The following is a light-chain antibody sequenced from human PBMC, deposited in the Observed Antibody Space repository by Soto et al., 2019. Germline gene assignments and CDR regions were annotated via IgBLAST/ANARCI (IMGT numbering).Light chain of an antibody. CDR2: DAS. CDR3: LRYNAFSQT. CDR1: QSMNDW. J-gene: IGKJ1*01. Sequence: DIQITQSPSTLSASIGDRVTITCRASQSMNDWLAWYQQKPGKAPKVLIYDASSLQSGVPSRFSGSGSGTEFTLTIDSLQPDDVATYYCLRYNAFSQTFGQGTKVEI. V-gene: IGKV1-5*01.